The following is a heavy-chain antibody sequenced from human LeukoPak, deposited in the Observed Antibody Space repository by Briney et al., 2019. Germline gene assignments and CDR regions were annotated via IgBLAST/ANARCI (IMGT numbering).Heavy chain of an antibody. CDR1: GGCIDTGYY. CDR2: ISASGST. Sequence: PSQTLSLTCTVSGGCIDTGYYWNWIRQHPGKGLEWIGQISASGSTYYNPSLKSRLTMSVDTSTNQFSLKLSSVTAADTAVYYCARGDDHFDYWGQGSLVTVSS. J-gene: IGHJ4*02. V-gene: IGHV4-31*03. CDR3: ARGDDHFDY.